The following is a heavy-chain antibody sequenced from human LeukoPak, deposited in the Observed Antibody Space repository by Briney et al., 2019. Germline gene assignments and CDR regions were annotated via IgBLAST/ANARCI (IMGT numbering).Heavy chain of an antibody. CDR2: ISDSGGS. V-gene: IGHV4-61*01. Sequence: SETLSLTCSVSGGSVSSGISYWSWIRQPPGEGLEWIAYISDSGGSDYNPSLRGRVTISLDTSKNQFSLRLTSVTAADTAVYYCARAGDYGSGTFRWRHFDYWGQGTLVTVSS. CDR1: GGSVSSGISY. CDR3: ARAGDYGSGTFRWRHFDY. D-gene: IGHD3-10*01. J-gene: IGHJ4*02.